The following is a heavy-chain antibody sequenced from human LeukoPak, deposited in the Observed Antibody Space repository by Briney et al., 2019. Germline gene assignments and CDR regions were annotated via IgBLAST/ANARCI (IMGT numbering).Heavy chain of an antibody. V-gene: IGHV3-21*03. D-gene: IGHD2-2*01. Sequence: GGSLRLSCAASGFAFSSYTMNWVRQAPGKGLEWVSSIISCGSYIYYADSVKGRFTISRDNAKNSLYLQMNSLRAEDTAVYYCARDFGGYCSSSNCYLGWLDYWGQGTLVTVSS. CDR1: GFAFSSYT. CDR2: IISCGSYI. CDR3: ARDFGGYCSSSNCYLGWLDY. J-gene: IGHJ4*02.